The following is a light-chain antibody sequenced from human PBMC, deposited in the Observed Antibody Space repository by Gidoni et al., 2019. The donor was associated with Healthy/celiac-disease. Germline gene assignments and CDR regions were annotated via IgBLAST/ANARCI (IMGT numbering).Light chain of an antibody. Sequence: EIVLTQSRATLSLSPGERATLSCRDSQSVSIYLAWYQQKPGHAPRLLLYDASNRATGIPASFSGSGSGTDFTLTSSSLEPEYFAVYYCQQRSNWPPITFGQGTRLEIK. J-gene: IGKJ5*01. CDR1: QSVSIY. CDR2: DAS. V-gene: IGKV3-11*01. CDR3: QQRSNWPPIT.